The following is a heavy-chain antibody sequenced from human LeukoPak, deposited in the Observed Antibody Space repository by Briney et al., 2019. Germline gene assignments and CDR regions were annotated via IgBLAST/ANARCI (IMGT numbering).Heavy chain of an antibody. CDR1: GFTFSNYG. D-gene: IGHD3-22*01. Sequence: GGSLRLSCAASGFTFSNYGVHWVRQAPGKGLEWVAYIWYDGSNKYYTDSVKGRFTISRDNSKNTLYLQMNSLRAEDTAVYYCARSYYYDSSHTADYWGQGTLVTVSS. J-gene: IGHJ4*02. V-gene: IGHV3-33*01. CDR3: ARSYYYDSSHTADY. CDR2: IWYDGSNK.